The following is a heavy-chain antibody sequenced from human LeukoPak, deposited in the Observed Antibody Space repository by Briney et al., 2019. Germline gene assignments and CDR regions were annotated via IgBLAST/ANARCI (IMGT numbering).Heavy chain of an antibody. CDR1: GGFISRSNW. V-gene: IGHV4-4*02. Sequence: SGTLSLTCAVSGGFISRSNWWSWVRQPPGKGLEWIGEIYHSGRTNYNPSLKSRVTISVDKSKNQFSLKLSSVTAADTAVYYCARSLYYYDSSGYYSPAGYWGQGTLVTVSS. J-gene: IGHJ4*02. CDR2: IYHSGRT. D-gene: IGHD3-22*01. CDR3: ARSLYYYDSSGYYSPAGY.